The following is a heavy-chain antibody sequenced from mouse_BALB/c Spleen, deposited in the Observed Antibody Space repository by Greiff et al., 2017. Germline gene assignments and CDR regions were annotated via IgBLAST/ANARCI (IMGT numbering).Heavy chain of an antibody. D-gene: IGHD2-4*01. CDR3: ARWTTTMIGGAYAMDY. J-gene: IGHJ4*01. Sequence: QVQLKQSGAELARPGASVKMSCKASGYTFTSYTMHWVKQRPGQGLEWIGYINPSSGYTNYNQKFKDKATLTADKSSSTAYMQLSSLTSEDSAVYYCARWTTTMIGGAYAMDYWGQGTSVTVSS. CDR2: INPSSGYT. V-gene: IGHV1-4*01. CDR1: GYTFTSYT.